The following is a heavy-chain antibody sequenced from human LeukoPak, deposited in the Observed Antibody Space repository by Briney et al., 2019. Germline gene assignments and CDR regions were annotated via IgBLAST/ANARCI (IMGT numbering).Heavy chain of an antibody. J-gene: IGHJ5*02. CDR1: GYTFTSYY. CDR2: INPSGGST. D-gene: IGHD6-19*01. V-gene: IGHV1-46*01. Sequence: ASVKVSCKASGYTFTSYYMHWVRQAPGQGLEWMGIINPSGGSTSYAQKFQGRVTMTRDTSTSTVYMELSSLRSEDTAVYYCARTIAEAGSKPWFDPWGQGTLVTVSS. CDR3: ARTIAEAGSKPWFDP.